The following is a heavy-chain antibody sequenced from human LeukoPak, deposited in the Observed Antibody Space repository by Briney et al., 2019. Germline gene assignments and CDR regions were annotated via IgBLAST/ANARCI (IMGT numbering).Heavy chain of an antibody. Sequence: ASVKVSCKASGYTFTGYYMHWVRQAPGQGLEWMGIINPSGGSTSYAQKFQGRVTMTRDTSTSTVYMELSSLRSEDTAVYYCAREAGPGSSGWYKAFDIWGQGTMVTVSS. J-gene: IGHJ3*02. CDR3: AREAGPGSSGWYKAFDI. D-gene: IGHD6-13*01. V-gene: IGHV1-46*01. CDR1: GYTFTGYY. CDR2: INPSGGST.